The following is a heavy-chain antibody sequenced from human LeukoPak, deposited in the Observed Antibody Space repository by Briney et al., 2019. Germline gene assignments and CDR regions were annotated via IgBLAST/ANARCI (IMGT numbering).Heavy chain of an antibody. CDR1: GFTFSSYW. CDR3: AKDRVGALLYFDF. Sequence: PGGSLRLSCAASGFTFSSYWMSWVRQAPGKGLEWVANTKQDGSEKYYVDSVKGRFTISRDNSKNTLYLQMNSLRAEDTAVYYCAKDRVGALLYFDFWGQGTLVTVSS. J-gene: IGHJ4*02. CDR2: TKQDGSEK. V-gene: IGHV3-7*03. D-gene: IGHD1-26*01.